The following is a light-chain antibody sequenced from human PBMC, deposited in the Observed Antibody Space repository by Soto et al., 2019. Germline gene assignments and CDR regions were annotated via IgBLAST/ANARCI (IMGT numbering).Light chain of an antibody. CDR1: QNVNNQ. J-gene: IGKJ5*01. Sequence: EIVLTQSPATLSLSPGERATLSCKASQNVNNQLVWYQQKSGQAPRLVIYDTSTRASDFPARFSGRGSGTDFTLTISSLEPEDFAVYYCQQRTSWPPTFGQGTRLDIK. CDR2: DTS. V-gene: IGKV3-11*01. CDR3: QQRTSWPPT.